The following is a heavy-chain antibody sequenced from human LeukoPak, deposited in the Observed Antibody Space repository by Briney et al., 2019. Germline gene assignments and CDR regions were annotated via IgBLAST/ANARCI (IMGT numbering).Heavy chain of an antibody. D-gene: IGHD6-13*01. CDR1: GGSVSSGSYY. Sequence: SETLSLTCTVSGGSVSSGSYYWSWIRQPPGKGLEWIGYIYYSGSTNYNPSLKSRVTISVDTSKNQFSLKLSSVTAADTAVYYCARDRIAAAGTFDYWGQGTLVTVSS. CDR3: ARDRIAAAGTFDY. V-gene: IGHV4-61*01. J-gene: IGHJ4*02. CDR2: IYYSGST.